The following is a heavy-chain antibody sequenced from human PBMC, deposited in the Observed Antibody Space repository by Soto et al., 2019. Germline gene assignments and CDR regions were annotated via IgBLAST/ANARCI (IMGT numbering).Heavy chain of an antibody. CDR1: GYSFTSYW. CDR3: AALAVMQHLSFRENIDY. Sequence: GESLKISCNGSGYSFTSYWISWVRQMPGKGLEWMGRIDPSDSYTNYSPSFQGHVTISADKSISTAYLQWSSMKASDTAMYYCAALAVMQHLSFRENIDYWGQGTLVTSPQ. CDR2: IDPSDSYT. D-gene: IGHD3-22*01. J-gene: IGHJ4*02. V-gene: IGHV5-10-1*01.